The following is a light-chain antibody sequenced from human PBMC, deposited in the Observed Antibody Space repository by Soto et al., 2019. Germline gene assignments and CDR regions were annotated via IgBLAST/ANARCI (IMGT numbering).Light chain of an antibody. CDR3: QQYDSYPLT. Sequence: DIQMTQSPSTLSASVGDRVTITCRASQSINNWLAWYQQKPGKAPKLLISKASNLKSGVPSRFSVTGSGTDFTLTISSLQPDAFASYYCQQYDSYPLTFGGGTKVEI. CDR1: QSINNW. J-gene: IGKJ4*01. V-gene: IGKV1-5*03. CDR2: KAS.